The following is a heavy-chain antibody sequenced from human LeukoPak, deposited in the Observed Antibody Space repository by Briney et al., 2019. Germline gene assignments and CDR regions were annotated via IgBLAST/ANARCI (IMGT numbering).Heavy chain of an antibody. Sequence: ASVKVSCKASGYTFTTYAMNWVRQAPGQGLEWMGWINTNTANPTYAQGSTGRFVFSLDTSVSTAYLQISSLKAEDTAVYYCARGGPGVFDYWGQGTLVTVSS. D-gene: IGHD3-10*01. CDR1: GYTFTTYA. CDR2: INTNTANP. CDR3: ARGGPGVFDY. J-gene: IGHJ4*02. V-gene: IGHV7-4-1*02.